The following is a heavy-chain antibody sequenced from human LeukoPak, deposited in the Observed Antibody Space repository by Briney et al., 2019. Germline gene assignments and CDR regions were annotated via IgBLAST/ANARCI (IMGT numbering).Heavy chain of an antibody. J-gene: IGHJ4*02. D-gene: IGHD3-10*01. CDR2: ISGSDGGT. CDR3: IWFGEQLQRTLDH. V-gene: IGHV3-23*01. CDR1: GFPFSTYA. Sequence: PGGSLRLSCAASGFPFSTYAMSWVRQAPAKGLEWVSFISGSDGGTSYADSVKGRFTISRDNSQNTLYLQMNSLRAEDTAVCYCIWFGEQLQRTLDHWGQGSLVTVSS.